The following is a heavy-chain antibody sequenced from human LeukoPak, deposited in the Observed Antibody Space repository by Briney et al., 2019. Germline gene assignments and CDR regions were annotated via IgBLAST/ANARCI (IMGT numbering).Heavy chain of an antibody. V-gene: IGHV1-46*01. J-gene: IGHJ6*03. CDR2: INPSGGST. Sequence: ASVKVSCKASGYTFTSYYMHWVRQAPGQGLEWMGIINPSGGSTSYAQKFQGRVTMTRNTSISTAYMELSSLRSEDTAVYYCARARYYDSSGYYALDYYYYYMDVWGKGTTVTISS. CDR3: ARARYYDSSGYYALDYYYYYMDV. D-gene: IGHD3-22*01. CDR1: GYTFTSYY.